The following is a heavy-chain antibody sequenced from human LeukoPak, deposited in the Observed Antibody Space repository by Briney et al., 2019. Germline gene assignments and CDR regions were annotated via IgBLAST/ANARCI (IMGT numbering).Heavy chain of an antibody. Sequence: ASVKVSCKTSGYTFTGYYIYWVRQAPGQGLEWMGQITPTSGGTNYAQKFQGRVTMTRDTSITTAYMELSRLTSDDTAVYYCTRGGADYRGQGTLVTVSS. V-gene: IGHV1-2*06. D-gene: IGHD1-26*01. CDR1: GYTFTGYY. J-gene: IGHJ4*02. CDR2: ITPTSGGT. CDR3: TRGGADY.